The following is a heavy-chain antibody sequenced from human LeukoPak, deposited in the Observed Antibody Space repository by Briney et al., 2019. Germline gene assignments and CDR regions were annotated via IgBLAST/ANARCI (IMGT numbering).Heavy chain of an antibody. D-gene: IGHD1-26*01. CDR3: AKEEAGRTYFDY. Sequence: GGSLRLSCAASGFTFSIYGMSWVRQAPGKGLEWVSTISDSGAMTYYADSVKGRFTISRDNSKNTLYLQMNSLRAEDTAVYYCAKEEAGRTYFDYWGQGTLVTVSS. J-gene: IGHJ4*02. CDR1: GFTFSIYG. CDR2: ISDSGAMT. V-gene: IGHV3-23*01.